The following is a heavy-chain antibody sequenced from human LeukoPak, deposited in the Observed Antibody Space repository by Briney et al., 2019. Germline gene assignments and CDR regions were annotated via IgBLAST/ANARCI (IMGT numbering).Heavy chain of an antibody. V-gene: IGHV3-9*01. Sequence: PGGSLRLSCAASGFTFDDYAMHWVRQAPGKGLEWVSGISWNSGSIGYADSVKGRFTISRDNAKNSLYLQMNSLRAEDTALYYCAKDPSDVLLWFGELWGPYYFDYWGQGTLVTVSS. D-gene: IGHD3-10*01. CDR1: GFTFDDYA. J-gene: IGHJ4*02. CDR3: AKDPSDVLLWFGELWGPYYFDY. CDR2: ISWNSGSI.